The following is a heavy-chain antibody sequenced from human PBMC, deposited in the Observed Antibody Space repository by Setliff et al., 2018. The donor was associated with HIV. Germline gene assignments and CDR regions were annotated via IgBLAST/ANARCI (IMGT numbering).Heavy chain of an antibody. D-gene: IGHD3-22*01. J-gene: IGHJ3*02. V-gene: IGHV4-39*01. CDR3: ASRYHYYDSSGYYRQGAFDI. Sequence: PSETLSLTCTVSGGSISSYYWSWIRQPPGKGLEWIGSIYYSGSTYYNPSLKSRVTISVDTSKNQFSLKLSSVTAADTAVYYCASRYHYYDSSGYYRQGAFDIWGQGTMVTVSS. CDR1: GGSISSYY. CDR2: IYYSGST.